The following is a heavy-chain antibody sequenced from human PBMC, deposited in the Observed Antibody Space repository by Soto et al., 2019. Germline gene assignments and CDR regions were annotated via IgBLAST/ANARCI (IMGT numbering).Heavy chain of an antibody. V-gene: IGHV1-2*02. CDR2: INPNSGAS. Sequence: ASVKVSCRASGYTFTGYYIHWVRQAPGQGLEWMGGINPNSGASNYAQKFQGRVTMTRDTSISTAYMELSRLRSDDTAVYYCARYCSSPSCQLEPWGPGNLVTVPS. J-gene: IGHJ5*02. CDR1: GYTFTGYY. D-gene: IGHD2-2*01. CDR3: ARYCSSPSCQLEP.